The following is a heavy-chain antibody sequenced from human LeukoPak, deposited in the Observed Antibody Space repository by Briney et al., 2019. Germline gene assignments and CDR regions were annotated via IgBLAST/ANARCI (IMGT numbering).Heavy chain of an antibody. V-gene: IGHV3-66*01. Sequence: PGGSLRLSCAASGFTVSSNYMTWLRQSPGRGLEWVSVIYNGDTTNYAASVKGRFTISRDSYKNTLFLQMNSLRAEDTAVYYCARASQWLAFDYWGQGTLVTVSS. CDR3: ARASQWLAFDY. CDR1: GFTVSSNY. CDR2: IYNGDTT. J-gene: IGHJ4*02. D-gene: IGHD6-19*01.